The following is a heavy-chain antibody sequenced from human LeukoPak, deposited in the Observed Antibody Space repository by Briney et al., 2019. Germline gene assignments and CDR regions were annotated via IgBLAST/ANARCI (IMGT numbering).Heavy chain of an antibody. Sequence: SQTLSLTCAISGDSVSSNSAAWNWIRQYPSRGLEWLGRTYYRSKWYNDYAVSVKSRITINPDTSKNQFSLQLNSVTPEDTAVYYCASGGIAAQYAFDIWGQGTMVTVSS. CDR2: TYYRSKWYN. CDR3: ASGGIAAQYAFDI. V-gene: IGHV6-1*01. CDR1: GDSVSSNSAA. J-gene: IGHJ3*02. D-gene: IGHD6-13*01.